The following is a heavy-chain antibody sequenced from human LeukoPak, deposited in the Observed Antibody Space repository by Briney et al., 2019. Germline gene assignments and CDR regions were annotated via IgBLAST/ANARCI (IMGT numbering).Heavy chain of an antibody. J-gene: IGHJ5*02. Sequence: SQTPSLTCTGSGGSIRSSGHYWTWIRQHPEKGLEWIGHISHSGNTYYNPSLKTRISISLGTSSNHFSLRLSSVTAADTAVYYCARARDVCGGGCPEVANWFDPWGQGTLVTVSS. V-gene: IGHV4-31*03. CDR2: ISHSGNT. CDR1: GGSIRSSGHY. CDR3: ARARDVCGGGCPEVANWFDP. D-gene: IGHD2-21*02.